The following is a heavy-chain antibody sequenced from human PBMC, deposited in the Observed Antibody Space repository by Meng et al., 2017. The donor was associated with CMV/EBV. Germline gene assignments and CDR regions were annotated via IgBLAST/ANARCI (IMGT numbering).Heavy chain of an antibody. CDR1: GDSFSIYF. V-gene: IGHV4-34*01. Sequence: SETLSLTCAVYGDSFSIYFWNWVRQPPGKGLEWIGEINNKASTNYNPSLKSRVTMSVDTSKNQFSLKLTSVTAADTAVYYCARSNYCNTIPCSLLRADYYYGLDVWGQGTTVTVSS. D-gene: IGHD2/OR15-2a*01. CDR3: ARSNYCNTIPCSLLRADYYYGLDV. CDR2: INNKAST. J-gene: IGHJ6*02.